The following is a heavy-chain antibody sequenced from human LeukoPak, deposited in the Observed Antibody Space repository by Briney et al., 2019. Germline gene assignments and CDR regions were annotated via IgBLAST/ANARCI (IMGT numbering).Heavy chain of an antibody. V-gene: IGHV3-53*01. D-gene: IGHD7-27*01. CDR2: IYSGGNT. CDR3: ARDGLATGVDY. Sequence: GGSLRLSCAASGFIVSSNYMTWVRQAPGKGLEWVSVIYSGGNTYYADSVKGRFTISRDNSKNTLYLQMDSLRAEDTAVYYCARDGLATGVDYWGQGTLVTVSS. CDR1: GFIVSSNY. J-gene: IGHJ4*02.